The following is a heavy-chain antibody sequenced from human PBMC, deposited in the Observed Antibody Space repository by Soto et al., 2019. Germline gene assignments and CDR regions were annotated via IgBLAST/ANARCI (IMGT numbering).Heavy chain of an antibody. CDR2: IYYSGTT. CDR1: GGSIDSDGSY. V-gene: IGHV4-31*03. CDR3: ASGHCFSSSCSYLDL. D-gene: IGHD2-2*01. J-gene: IGHJ2*01. Sequence: QVQLQESGPGLVKPSQTLSLTCTVSGGSIDSDGSYWSWIRQSPGEGLEWLGYIYYSGTTYYNTSLKSRVSISLDTSKNQSSLKLSSVTAADTAIYDCASGHCFSSSCSYLDLWGRGTLVTVSS.